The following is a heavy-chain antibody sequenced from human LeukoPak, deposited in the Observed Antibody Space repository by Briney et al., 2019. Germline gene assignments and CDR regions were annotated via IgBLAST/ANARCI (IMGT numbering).Heavy chain of an antibody. J-gene: IGHJ5*02. Sequence: GASVKVSCKASGYTFTSYGISWVRQAPGQGLEWMGWISAYNGNTNYAQKLQGRVTMTTDTSTSTAYMELSSLRSEDTAVYYCAGDRGIFVVVPASFGAAGNWFDPWGQGTLVTVSS. CDR3: AGDRGIFVVVPASFGAAGNWFDP. CDR1: GYTFTSYG. V-gene: IGHV1-18*01. CDR2: ISAYNGNT. D-gene: IGHD2-2*01.